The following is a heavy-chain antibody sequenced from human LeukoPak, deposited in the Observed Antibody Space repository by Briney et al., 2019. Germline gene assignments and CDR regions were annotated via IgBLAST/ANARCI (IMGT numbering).Heavy chain of an antibody. CDR3: ARGGSLHFDF. D-gene: IGHD3-16*01. CDR1: GFTFSDYY. J-gene: IGHJ4*02. CDR2: ISSSRSYR. Sequence: GGSLRLSCAASGFTFSDYYMSWIRQAPGKGGEGGSYISSSRSYRNYADSVKGRFNISRENAKNRLYLQMNSLRAEDTAVYHCARGGSLHFDFWGQGTLVTVS. V-gene: IGHV3-11*05.